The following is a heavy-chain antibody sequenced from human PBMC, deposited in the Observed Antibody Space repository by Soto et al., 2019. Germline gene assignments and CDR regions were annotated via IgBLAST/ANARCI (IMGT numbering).Heavy chain of an antibody. D-gene: IGHD3-3*01. Sequence: SVKVSCKASGGTFSSYAISWVRQAPGQGLEWMGGIIPIFGTANYAQKFQGRVTVTADKSTSAAYMELSSLRSEDTAVYYCARNDRTIFGVVIAAYYYGMDVWGQGTTVTVSS. CDR3: ARNDRTIFGVVIAAYYYGMDV. CDR2: IIPIFGTA. V-gene: IGHV1-69*06. J-gene: IGHJ6*02. CDR1: GGTFSSYA.